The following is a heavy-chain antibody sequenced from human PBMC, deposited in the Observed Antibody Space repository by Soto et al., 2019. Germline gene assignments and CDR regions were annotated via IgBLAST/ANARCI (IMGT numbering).Heavy chain of an antibody. D-gene: IGHD2-15*01. CDR3: AKDLDEGYCSGGSCYPNWFDP. J-gene: IGHJ5*02. Sequence: GGSLRLSCAASGFTFSSYGMHWVRQAPGKGLEWVAVISYDGSNKYYADSVKGRFTISRDNSKNTLYLQMNSLRAEYTAVYYCAKDLDEGYCSGGSCYPNWFDPWGQGTLVTVSS. CDR2: ISYDGSNK. V-gene: IGHV3-30*18. CDR1: GFTFSSYG.